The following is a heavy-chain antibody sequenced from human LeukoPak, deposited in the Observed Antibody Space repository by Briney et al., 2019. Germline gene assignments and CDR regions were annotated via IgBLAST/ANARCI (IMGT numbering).Heavy chain of an antibody. CDR3: AREQSYQDTNGYSYFFDS. D-gene: IGHD2-8*01. Sequence: SETLSLTCTVSGGSISSYYWSWIRQPPGKGLEWIGYIYYSGSTNYNPSLKSRVTISLDTSKNQFSLKLSSVTAADTAVYYCAREQSYQDTNGYSYFFDSWGQGSLVTVSS. CDR1: GGSISSYY. J-gene: IGHJ4*02. CDR2: IYYSGST. V-gene: IGHV4-59*12.